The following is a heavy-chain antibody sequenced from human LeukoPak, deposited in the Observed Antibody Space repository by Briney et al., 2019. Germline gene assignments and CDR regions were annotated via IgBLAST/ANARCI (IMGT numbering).Heavy chain of an antibody. Sequence: GGSLRLSCAASGFTFSSYAMSWVRQAPGKGLEWVSYIKGDSSDINYADSVRGRFTISRDNARKSLFLQMNSLRAEDTAVYYCATGTQIREADYWGQGTLVTVSS. CDR1: GFTFSSYA. CDR3: ATGTQIREADY. V-gene: IGHV3-21*05. J-gene: IGHJ4*02. CDR2: IKGDSSDI. D-gene: IGHD3-10*01.